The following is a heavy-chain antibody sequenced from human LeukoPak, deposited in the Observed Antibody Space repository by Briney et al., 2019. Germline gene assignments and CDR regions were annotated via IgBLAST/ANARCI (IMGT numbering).Heavy chain of an antibody. CDR2: IFYSGST. CDR3: TFNHASGSFGFDI. Sequence: PSETLSVTCTVSGGSISSSSYYWGWIRQPPGKGLEWIGTIFYSGSTYYNPSLKSRVTVSLDTSKNQFSLKLSSVTAADTAVYYCTFNHASGSFGFDIWGQGTMVTVSS. J-gene: IGHJ3*02. D-gene: IGHD3-10*01. CDR1: GGSISSSSYY. V-gene: IGHV4-39*07.